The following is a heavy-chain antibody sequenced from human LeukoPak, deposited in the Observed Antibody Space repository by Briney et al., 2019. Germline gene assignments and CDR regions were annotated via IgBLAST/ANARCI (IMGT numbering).Heavy chain of an antibody. D-gene: IGHD3-3*01. J-gene: IGHJ4*02. CDR1: GYTFTSYG. Sequence: GASVKVSCKASGYTFTSYGISWVRQAPGQGLEWMGWISAYNGNTNYAQKLQGRVTMTTDTSTSTAYMELRSLRSDDTAVYYCARDGLPYYDFWSGYYKHDYWGQGTLVTVSS. CDR2: ISAYNGNT. V-gene: IGHV1-18*01. CDR3: ARDGLPYYDFWSGYYKHDY.